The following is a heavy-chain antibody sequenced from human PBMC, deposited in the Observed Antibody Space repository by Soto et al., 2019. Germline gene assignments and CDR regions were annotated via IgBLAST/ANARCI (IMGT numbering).Heavy chain of an antibody. Sequence: SETLSLTCTVSGGSISSYYWSWIRQPPGKGLEWIGYTYYRESTNYNPSLKSRVTISVDTSKNQFSLKLSSVIAADTAVYYCARAYGKSSNWFDPWGQGTLVTVSS. V-gene: IGHV4-59*01. CDR1: GGSISSYY. J-gene: IGHJ5*02. CDR2: TYYREST. D-gene: IGHD3-10*01. CDR3: ARAYGKSSNWFDP.